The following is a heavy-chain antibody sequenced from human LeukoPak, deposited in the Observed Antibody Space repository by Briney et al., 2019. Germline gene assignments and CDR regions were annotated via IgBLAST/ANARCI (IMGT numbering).Heavy chain of an antibody. V-gene: IGHV1-46*03. CDR3: ARDQHYATDY. CDR1: GYMFTRYN. J-gene: IGHJ4*02. CDR2: VSSSGANT. Sequence: ASEKVSCKASGYMFTRYNMQWVRQAPRQGLEGMGMVSSSGANTKYVQKFRGRVTMTSDTSTSTVYMELSSLISDDTAVYYCARDQHYATDYWGQGTLVTVCS. D-gene: IGHD2-2*01.